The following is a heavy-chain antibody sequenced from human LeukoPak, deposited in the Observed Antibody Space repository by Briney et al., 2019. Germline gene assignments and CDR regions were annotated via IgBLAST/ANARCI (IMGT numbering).Heavy chain of an antibody. CDR3: ARDPLAASAPGYFDY. Sequence: SVKVSCKASGGTFNNFGISWVRQAPGQGLEWMGVIIPILTTTHYAQKFKGRVTIIADESTSTASLGLSSLTSEDTAVYYCARDPLAASAPGYFDYWGQGTLVTVSS. CDR1: GGTFNNFG. CDR2: IIPILTTT. J-gene: IGHJ4*02. D-gene: IGHD6-13*01. V-gene: IGHV1-69*13.